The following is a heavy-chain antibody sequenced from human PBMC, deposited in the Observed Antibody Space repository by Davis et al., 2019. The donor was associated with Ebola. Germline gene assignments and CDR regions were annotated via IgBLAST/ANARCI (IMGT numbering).Heavy chain of an antibody. CDR3: ARAVGGNSLWYYYYGMDV. D-gene: IGHD4-23*01. J-gene: IGHJ6*02. CDR1: GYTFTGYY. Sequence: ASVKVSCKASGYTFTGYYMHWVRQAPGQGLEWMGWINPNSGGTNCAQKFRGWVTLTRDTSISTAYMELSRLRSEDTAVYYCARAVGGNSLWYYYYGMDVWGQGTTVTVSS. V-gene: IGHV1-2*04. CDR2: INPNSGGT.